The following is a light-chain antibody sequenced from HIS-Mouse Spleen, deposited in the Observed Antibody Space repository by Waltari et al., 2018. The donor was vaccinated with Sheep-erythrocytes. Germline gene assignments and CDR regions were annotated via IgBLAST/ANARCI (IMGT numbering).Light chain of an antibody. J-gene: IGLJ1*01. V-gene: IGLV2-11*01. CDR1: SSAVGGSNY. CDR3: CSYAGSYNHV. Sequence: QSALTQPRSVSGSPGQSVTISCTGTSSAVGGSNYVSWYQQHPDKPPTLMNYDVSNRPSGVADRFSGSKSGNTASLTISGLQAEDEADYYCCSYAGSYNHVFATGTKVTVL. CDR2: DVS.